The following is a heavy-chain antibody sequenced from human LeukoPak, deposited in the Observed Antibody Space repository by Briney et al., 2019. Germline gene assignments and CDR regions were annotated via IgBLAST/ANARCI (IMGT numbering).Heavy chain of an antibody. J-gene: IGHJ4*02. CDR3: ARALVGAATLSY. D-gene: IGHD1-26*01. Sequence: GESLKISCKGSGYSFTTYWIAWVRQMPGKGLEWMGVIYPGDSDTRYSPSFQGQVTLSADKSISTAYQQWSSLKASDTAIYYCARALVGAATLSYWGQGTLVTVSS. CDR2: IYPGDSDT. CDR1: GYSFTTYW. V-gene: IGHV5-51*01.